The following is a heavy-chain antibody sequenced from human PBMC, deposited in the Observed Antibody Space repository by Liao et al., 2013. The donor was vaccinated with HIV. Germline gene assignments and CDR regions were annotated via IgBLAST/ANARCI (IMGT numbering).Heavy chain of an antibody. Sequence: QVQLQESGPRLVEPSQTLSLTCTVSGGSISSGDFYWSWIRQPPGKGLEWIGYIYYSGSTYYNPSLKSRITISVDTSKNQFSLQLSSVTAADTAVYYCARVVRFPSFYFDDWGQGTLVTVSS. D-gene: IGHD3-3*01. V-gene: IGHV4-30-4*08. CDR3: ARVVRFPSFYFDD. J-gene: IGHJ4*02. CDR2: IYYSGST. CDR1: GGSISSGDFY.